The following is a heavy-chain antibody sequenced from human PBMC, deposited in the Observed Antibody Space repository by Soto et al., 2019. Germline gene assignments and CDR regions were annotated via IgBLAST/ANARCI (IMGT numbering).Heavy chain of an antibody. CDR3: ARQEFSGNYGMDV. V-gene: IGHV5-51*01. CDR2: IYPGDSDT. D-gene: IGHD2-15*01. J-gene: IGHJ6*02. CDR1: VYIFTSYW. Sequence: ESLKISCKGSVYIFTSYWIGWVRQMPGKGLEWMGIIYPGDSDTRYSPSFQGQVTISADKSISTAYLQWSSLKASDTAMYYCARQEFSGNYGMDVWGQGTTVTVSS.